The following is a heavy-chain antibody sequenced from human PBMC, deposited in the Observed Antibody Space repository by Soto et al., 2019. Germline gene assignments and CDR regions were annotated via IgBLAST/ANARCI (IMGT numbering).Heavy chain of an antibody. CDR2: ISPGDSDT. Sequence: GESLKISCKGSEYRFTSYWIGWVRQMPGKGLEWMGSISPGDSDTRYSPSFQGQVTISADKSISTAYLQWSSLKASDTAMYYCARRLYCSSTSCYRNFDYWGQGTLVTVSS. CDR1: EYRFTSYW. J-gene: IGHJ4*02. V-gene: IGHV5-51*01. CDR3: ARRLYCSSTSCYRNFDY. D-gene: IGHD2-2*02.